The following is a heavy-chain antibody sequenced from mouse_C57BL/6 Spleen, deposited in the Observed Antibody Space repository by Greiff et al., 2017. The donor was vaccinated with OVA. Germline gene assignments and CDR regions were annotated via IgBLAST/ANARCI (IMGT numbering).Heavy chain of an antibody. V-gene: IGHV1-39*01. D-gene: IGHD2-5*01. Sequence: VQLKESGPELVKPGASVKISCKASGYSFTDYNMNWVKQSNGKSLEWIGVINPNYGTTSYNQKFKGKATLTVDQSSSTAYMQLNSLTSEDSAVYYCARMAYYSKKDYYAMDYWGQGTSVTVSS. CDR1: GYSFTDYN. CDR2: INPNYGTT. CDR3: ARMAYYSKKDYYAMDY. J-gene: IGHJ4*01.